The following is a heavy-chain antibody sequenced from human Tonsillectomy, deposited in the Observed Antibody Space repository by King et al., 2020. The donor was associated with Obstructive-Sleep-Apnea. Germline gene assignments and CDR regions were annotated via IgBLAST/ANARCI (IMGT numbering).Heavy chain of an antibody. CDR1: GFTFSSYA. CDR3: ARPPRIAAASYYYFDY. CDR2: ISYDGSNK. Sequence: VQLVESGGGVVQPGRSLRLSCAASGFTFSSYAMHWVRQAPGKGLEWGAVISYDGSNKYYADSVKGRFTISRDNSKNTLYLQMNSLRAEDTAVYYCARPPRIAAASYYYFDYWGQGTLVTVSS. D-gene: IGHD6-13*01. J-gene: IGHJ4*02. V-gene: IGHV3-30-3*01.